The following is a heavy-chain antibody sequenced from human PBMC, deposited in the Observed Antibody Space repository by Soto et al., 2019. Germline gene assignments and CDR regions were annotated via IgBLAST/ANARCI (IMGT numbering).Heavy chain of an antibody. Sequence: ASVKVSCKASGYTFTSYARHWVRQAPGQRLEWMGWINAGNGNTKYSQKFQGRVTITRDTSASTAYMELSSLRSEDTAVYYCARGRPLYYYGSGSYYKTEIYYYYMDVWGKGTTVTVSS. V-gene: IGHV1-3*01. CDR2: INAGNGNT. D-gene: IGHD3-10*01. J-gene: IGHJ6*03. CDR1: GYTFTSYA. CDR3: ARGRPLYYYGSGSYYKTEIYYYYMDV.